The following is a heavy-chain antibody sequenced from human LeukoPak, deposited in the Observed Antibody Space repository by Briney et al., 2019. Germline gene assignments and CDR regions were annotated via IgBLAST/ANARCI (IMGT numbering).Heavy chain of an antibody. J-gene: IGHJ4*02. CDR1: GYTFTGYY. CDR3: ARGRGYYDSSGYFDY. Sequence: ASVKVSCKASGYTFTGYYMHWVRQAPGQGLEWTGWINPNSGGTNYAQKFQGRVTMTRDTSISTAYMELSRLRSDDTAVYYCARGRGYYDSSGYFDYWGQGTLVTVSS. D-gene: IGHD3-22*01. V-gene: IGHV1-2*02. CDR2: INPNSGGT.